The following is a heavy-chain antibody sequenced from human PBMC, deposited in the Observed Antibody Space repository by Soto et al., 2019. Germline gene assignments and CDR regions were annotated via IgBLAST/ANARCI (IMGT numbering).Heavy chain of an antibody. D-gene: IGHD3-3*01. Sequence: SETLSLTCTVSGGSISSYYWSWIRQPPGKGLEWIGYIYYSGSTNYNPSLKSRVTISVDTSKNQSSLKLSSVTAADTAVYYCARDQYYDFWSGGYYYYYMDVWGKGTTVTVSS. CDR2: IYYSGST. CDR1: GGSISSYY. J-gene: IGHJ6*03. V-gene: IGHV4-59*01. CDR3: ARDQYYDFWSGGYYYYYMDV.